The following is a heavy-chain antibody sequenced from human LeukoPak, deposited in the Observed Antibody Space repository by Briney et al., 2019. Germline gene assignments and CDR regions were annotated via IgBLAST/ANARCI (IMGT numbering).Heavy chain of an antibody. V-gene: IGHV3-74*01. D-gene: IGHD4-17*01. J-gene: IGHJ4*02. Sequence: TGGSLRLSCAASGFTFSSYWMHWVRQAPGKGLVWVSRINSDGSSTSYADSVKGRFTISRDNTKNTLYLQMNSLRADDTAVYYCAKGGATVIDYWGQGTLVTVSS. CDR3: AKGGATVIDY. CDR1: GFTFSSYW. CDR2: INSDGSST.